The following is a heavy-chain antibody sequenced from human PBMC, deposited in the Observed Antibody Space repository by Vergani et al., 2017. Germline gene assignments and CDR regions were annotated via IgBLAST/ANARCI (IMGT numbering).Heavy chain of an antibody. CDR2: ISWNSGSI. D-gene: IGHD4-23*01. J-gene: IGHJ6*03. CDR3: AREGGYSNYYYYYYMDV. Sequence: EVQLVESGGGLVQPGRSLRLSCAASGFTFDDYAMHWVRQAPGKGLEWVSGISWNSGSIGYADSVRGRFTISRDNAKNSLYLQMNSLRAEDTAVYYCAREGGYSNYYYYYYMDVWGKGTTVTVSS. CDR1: GFTFDDYA. V-gene: IGHV3-9*01.